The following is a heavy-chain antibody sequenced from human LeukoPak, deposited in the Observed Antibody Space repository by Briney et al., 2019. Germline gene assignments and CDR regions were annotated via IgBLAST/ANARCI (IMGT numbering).Heavy chain of an antibody. Sequence: GTSLRLSCAASGFSFTTYGMHWVRQAPLKGLEWLAAISYDGRNQNYADSVKGRFTIFRDNSQNTLYLQMNSLRAEDTALYYCVKDRTINGRSSPFDSWGQGTLVTASS. CDR3: VKDRTINGRSSPFDS. V-gene: IGHV3-30*18. J-gene: IGHJ4*02. D-gene: IGHD1-26*01. CDR1: GFSFTTYG. CDR2: ISYDGRNQ.